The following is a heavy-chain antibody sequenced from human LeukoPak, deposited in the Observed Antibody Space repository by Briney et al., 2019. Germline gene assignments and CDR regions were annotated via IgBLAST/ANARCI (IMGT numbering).Heavy chain of an antibody. V-gene: IGHV5-51*01. CDR3: ARRGYCATTTCYRLFDY. Sequence: GESLKISCKGPGXSFTNYWIGWVRQMPGKGLEWMGIIYPGDSDTRYSPSFQGQVTISADKSITTAYLQWSSLKASDTDMYYCARRGYCATTTCYRLFDYWGQGTLVTVSS. J-gene: IGHJ4*02. CDR2: IYPGDSDT. D-gene: IGHD2-2*01. CDR1: GXSFTNYW.